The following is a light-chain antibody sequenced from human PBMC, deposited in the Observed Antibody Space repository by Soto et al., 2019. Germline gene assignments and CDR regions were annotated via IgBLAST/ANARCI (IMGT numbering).Light chain of an antibody. V-gene: IGKV3-20*01. CDR3: QQCGRSPFT. CDR2: GAS. CDR1: QSVSSNY. J-gene: IGKJ3*01. Sequence: EIVMTQSPDTLSLSPGETATLSCRASQSVSSNYVAWFHQKPGQAPRLLIYGASSRATGIPDRFSASGSGTDFTLTISRLEPEDFAVYYCQQCGRSPFTFGPGTKVDIK.